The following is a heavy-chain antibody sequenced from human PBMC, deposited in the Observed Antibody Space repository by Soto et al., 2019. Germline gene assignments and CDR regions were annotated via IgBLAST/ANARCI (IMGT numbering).Heavy chain of an antibody. J-gene: IGHJ4*02. CDR3: AKDRRAGGNSAFYFDF. V-gene: IGHV3-23*01. Sequence: GGSLRLSCAASGFKFSNYAMSWVRQAPGKGLEWVSLISATGGGTYYADSVKGRFTISRDNSHNTLYLQVHSLTAEDTAVYYCAKDRRAGGNSAFYFDFWGQGAQVTVAS. D-gene: IGHD3-16*01. CDR1: GFKFSNYA. CDR2: ISATGGGT.